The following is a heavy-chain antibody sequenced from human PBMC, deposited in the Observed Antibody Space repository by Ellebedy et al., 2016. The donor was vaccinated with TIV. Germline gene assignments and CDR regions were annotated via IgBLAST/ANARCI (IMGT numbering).Heavy chain of an antibody. Sequence: ASVKVSCXVSGYTFTRYGMSWVRQAPGQGLEWMGWIAVYNGHTKYAQKFQDRVVVTTETATSTVYMELRSLRSDDTAVYYCARSRLGGGHWYFDFWGRGTLVTVSS. V-gene: IGHV1-18*01. J-gene: IGHJ2*01. CDR2: IAVYNGHT. CDR3: ARSRLGGGHWYFDF. CDR1: GYTFTRYG. D-gene: IGHD3-10*01.